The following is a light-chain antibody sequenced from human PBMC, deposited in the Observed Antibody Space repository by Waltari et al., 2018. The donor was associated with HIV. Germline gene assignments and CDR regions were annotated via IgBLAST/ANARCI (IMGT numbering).Light chain of an antibody. CDR3: FQNYFYPRT. CDR1: RDIKND. J-gene: IGKJ1*01. Sequence: QLTQSPSSLSASVGESVTITCRSGRDIKNDLGWYQQRPGAAPRLLIFAASRLQSGVSSRFSGSGSGTEFTLTISSLQPEDFATYYCFQNYFYPRTFGQGTRVEV. CDR2: AAS. V-gene: IGKV1-6*01.